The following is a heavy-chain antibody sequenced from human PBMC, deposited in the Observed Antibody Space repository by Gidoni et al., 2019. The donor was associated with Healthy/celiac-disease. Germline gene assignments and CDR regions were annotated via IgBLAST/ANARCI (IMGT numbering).Heavy chain of an antibody. V-gene: IGHV3-7*01. CDR3: ARDAPYYYDSSGYYDY. Sequence: EVQLVESGGGLVQPGGSLRLSCAASGFTFSSYWMSWVRQAPGKGLEWVANIKQDGSEKYYVDSVKGRFTISRDNAKNSLYLQMNSLRAEDTAVYYCARDAPYYYDSSGYYDYWGQGTLVTVSS. CDR1: GFTFSSYW. J-gene: IGHJ4*02. CDR2: IKQDGSEK. D-gene: IGHD3-22*01.